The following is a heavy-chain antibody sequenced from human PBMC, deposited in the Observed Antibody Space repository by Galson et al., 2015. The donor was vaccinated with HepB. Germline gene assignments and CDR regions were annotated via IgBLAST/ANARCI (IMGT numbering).Heavy chain of an antibody. CDR1: GYTFTSYP. Sequence: SVKVSCKASGYTFTSYPMHWVRQAPGQRLDWMGWVNAGNGNTKYSQKFQGRVTITRDTSASTAYMELSSLRSDDTAVYYCARGGPNGGDYFDYWGQGSLVTVSS. CDR3: ARGGPNGGDYFDY. CDR2: VNAGNGNT. V-gene: IGHV1-3*01. D-gene: IGHD3-10*01. J-gene: IGHJ4*02.